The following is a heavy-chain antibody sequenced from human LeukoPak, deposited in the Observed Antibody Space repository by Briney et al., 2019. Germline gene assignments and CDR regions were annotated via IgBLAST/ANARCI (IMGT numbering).Heavy chain of an antibody. D-gene: IGHD3-10*01. CDR1: GFTFSSYA. V-gene: IGHV3-23*01. J-gene: IGHJ4*02. Sequence: GGSLRLSCAASGFTFSSYAMSWVRQAPGKGLEWVSAISGSGVSTYYADSVKGRFTISRDDSKNTLFLQMNSLRAEDTALYYCARDAGNYDSGTSRFDYWGQGTLVTLSS. CDR3: ARDAGNYDSGTSRFDY. CDR2: ISGSGVST.